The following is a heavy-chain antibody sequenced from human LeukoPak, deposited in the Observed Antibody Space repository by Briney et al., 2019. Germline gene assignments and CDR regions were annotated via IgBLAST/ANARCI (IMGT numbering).Heavy chain of an antibody. CDR1: GLIFSDAW. Sequence: GSLRLSCAASGLIFSDAWMGWVRQAPGKGLEWIGEIYHSGSTNYNPSLKSRVTISVDKSKNQFSLKLSSVTAADTAVYYCASSGYYSRSVDYWGQGTLVTVSS. D-gene: IGHD3-22*01. J-gene: IGHJ4*02. CDR2: IYHSGST. CDR3: ASSGYYSRSVDY. V-gene: IGHV4-4*02.